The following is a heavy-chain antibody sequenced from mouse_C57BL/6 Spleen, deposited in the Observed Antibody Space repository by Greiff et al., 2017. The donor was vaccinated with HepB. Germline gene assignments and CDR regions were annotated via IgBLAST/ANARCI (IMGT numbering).Heavy chain of an antibody. D-gene: IGHD1-1*01. CDR1: GYTFTSYW. V-gene: IGHV1-55*01. Sequence: QVQLQQPGAELVKPGASVKMSCKASGYTFTSYWITWVKQRPGQGLEWIGDIYPGSGSTNYNEKFKSKATLTVDTSSSTAYMQLSSLTSEDSAVYYCARFYYYGGSRYYAMDYWGQGTSVTVSA. CDR3: ARFYYYGGSRYYAMDY. J-gene: IGHJ4*01. CDR2: IYPGSGST.